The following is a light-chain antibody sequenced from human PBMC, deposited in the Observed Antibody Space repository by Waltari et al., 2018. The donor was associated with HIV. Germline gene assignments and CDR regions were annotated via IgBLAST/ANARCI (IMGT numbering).Light chain of an antibody. CDR3: VAWDDTLSGPV. CDR1: SSNIGTNY. Sequence: QSLLTQPPSASGTPGQRVTISCSGSSSNIGTNYVYWYQQLTGTAPKLPICRDDQRPSGVPDRFSASKSGTSASLDISGLRSEDETDYYCVAWDDTLSGPVFGGGTKLTVL. J-gene: IGLJ2*01. CDR2: RDD. V-gene: IGLV1-47*01.